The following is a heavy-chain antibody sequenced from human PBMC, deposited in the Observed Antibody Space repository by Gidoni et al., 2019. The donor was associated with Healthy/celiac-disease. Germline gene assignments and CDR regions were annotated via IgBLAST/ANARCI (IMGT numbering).Heavy chain of an antibody. CDR3: ARDQPIWTYYYDSSRKETDAFDI. D-gene: IGHD3-22*01. J-gene: IGHJ3*02. Sequence: QVQLQESGPGLVKPSGTLSLTCAVSGGSISSSNWWRWVRQPPGKGLEWIGEIYHSGSTNYNPSLKSRVIISVDKSKNQFSLKLSPVTAADTAVYYCARDQPIWTYYYDSSRKETDAFDIWGQGTMVTVSS. V-gene: IGHV4-4*02. CDR1: GGSISSSNW. CDR2: IYHSGST.